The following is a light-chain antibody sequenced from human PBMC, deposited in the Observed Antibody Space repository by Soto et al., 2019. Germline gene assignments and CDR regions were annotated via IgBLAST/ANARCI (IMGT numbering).Light chain of an antibody. CDR3: QQRSSWPFT. CDR2: ATS. V-gene: IGKV3-11*01. J-gene: IGKJ3*01. Sequence: EVVLTQSPATLSLSPMELATLSCMASQSIGNYLAWYQQKPGQAPRLLIYATSNRATGIPARFSGSGSGTDFTLTISSLEPEDFAVYYCQQRSSWPFTFGPGTKVDI. CDR1: QSIGNY.